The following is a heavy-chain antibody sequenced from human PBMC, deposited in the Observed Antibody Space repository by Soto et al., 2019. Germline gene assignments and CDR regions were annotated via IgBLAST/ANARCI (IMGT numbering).Heavy chain of an antibody. D-gene: IGHD2-2*02. V-gene: IGHV4-59*01. Sequence: SETLSLTCTVSGGSISSYYWSWIRQPPGKGLEWIGYIYYSGSTNYNPSLKSRVTISVDTSKNQFSLKLSSVTAADTAVYCCARDLGYCSSTSCYTPYNWFDPWGQGTLVTVSS. CDR1: GGSISSYY. J-gene: IGHJ5*02. CDR2: IYYSGST. CDR3: ARDLGYCSSTSCYTPYNWFDP.